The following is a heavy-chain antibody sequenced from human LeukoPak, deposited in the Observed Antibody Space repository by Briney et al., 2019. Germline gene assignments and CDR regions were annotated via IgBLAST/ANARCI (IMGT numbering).Heavy chain of an antibody. Sequence: SVKVSCKASGYSFTAYYIHWVRQAPGQGLEWMGGIIPIFGTANYAQKFQGRVTITADESTSTAYMELSSLRSEDTAVYYCARGHGDYIYYYYGMDVWGQGTTVTVSS. V-gene: IGHV1-69*13. J-gene: IGHJ6*02. D-gene: IGHD4-17*01. CDR2: IIPIFGTA. CDR1: GYSFTAYY. CDR3: ARGHGDYIYYYYGMDV.